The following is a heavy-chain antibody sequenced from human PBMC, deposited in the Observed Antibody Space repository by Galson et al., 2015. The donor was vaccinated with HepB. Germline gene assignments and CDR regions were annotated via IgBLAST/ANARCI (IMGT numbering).Heavy chain of an antibody. D-gene: IGHD3-10*01. CDR3: ATEGSGELAHEY. J-gene: IGHJ4*02. V-gene: IGHV4-4*07. CDR1: GGSMSNYY. CDR2: MDTTSGST. Sequence: ETLSLTCTVSGGSMSNYYLTWTRQPAGKGLEWIGRMDTTSGSTNYNPSLKSRVTMSVDTSTNQVSLRLNSMTAADTAVYYCATEGSGELAHEYWGQGTLVTVSS.